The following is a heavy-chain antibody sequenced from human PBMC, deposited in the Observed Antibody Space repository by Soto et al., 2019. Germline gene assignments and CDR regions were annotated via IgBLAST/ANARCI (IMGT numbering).Heavy chain of an antibody. V-gene: IGHV3-72*01. CDR2: TRDKAHRYTT. D-gene: IGHD1-20*01. CDR3: AGGVNWNDCVYASDV. CDR1: GFTFSDHY. Sequence: EVQLAESGGGLVQPGGSLRLSCAASGFTFSDHYMDWVRQAPGKGLEWVGRTRDKAHRYTTEYAASVKGRVTISRDDSKNSLCLQMNSLRSEDRAVYCCAGGVNWNDCVYASDVWGQGTMVTVSS. J-gene: IGHJ3*01.